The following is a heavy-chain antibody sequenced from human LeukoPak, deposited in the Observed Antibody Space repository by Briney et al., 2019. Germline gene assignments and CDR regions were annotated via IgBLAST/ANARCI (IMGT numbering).Heavy chain of an antibody. Sequence: SQTLSLTCTVSGGSISSGGYYWSWIRQHPGKGLEWIGYIYYSGSTYYNPSLKSRVTISVDTSKNQFSLKLSSVTAADTAVYYCARVAGSSPMVRGVIIDYWGQGTLVTVSS. CDR1: GGSISSGGYY. J-gene: IGHJ4*02. D-gene: IGHD3-10*01. CDR2: IYYSGST. CDR3: ARVAGSSPMVRGVIIDY. V-gene: IGHV4-31*03.